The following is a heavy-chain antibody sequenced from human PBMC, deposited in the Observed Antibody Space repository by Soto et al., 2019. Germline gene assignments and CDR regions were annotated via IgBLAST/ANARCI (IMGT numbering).Heavy chain of an antibody. CDR2: IFSSGST. CDR1: GGSISRYY. V-gene: IGHV4-59*01. Sequence: PSETLSLTCTASGGSISRYYWSWIRQAPGRGLEWIGNIFSSGSTNYNPSLKSRVAISVDTSKNQVSLKLNAVTTADTAVYYCAREYYDFWSVTYSYYGLDVWGQGTTVTVS. CDR3: AREYYDFWSVTYSYYGLDV. D-gene: IGHD3-3*01. J-gene: IGHJ6*02.